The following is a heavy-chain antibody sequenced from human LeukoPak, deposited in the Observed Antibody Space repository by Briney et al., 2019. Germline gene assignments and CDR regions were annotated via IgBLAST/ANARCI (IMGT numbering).Heavy chain of an antibody. Sequence: GGSLRLSCAASGFTFSSYWMHWVRQAPGKGLVWVSRINSDGSSTSYADSVKGRFTISRDNAKNTLYLQMNSLRAEDTAVYYCARDRDYYDSSGSLDFDYWGQGTLVTVSS. CDR3: ARDRDYYDSSGSLDFDY. CDR2: INSDGSST. D-gene: IGHD3-22*01. CDR1: GFTFSSYW. J-gene: IGHJ4*02. V-gene: IGHV3-74*01.